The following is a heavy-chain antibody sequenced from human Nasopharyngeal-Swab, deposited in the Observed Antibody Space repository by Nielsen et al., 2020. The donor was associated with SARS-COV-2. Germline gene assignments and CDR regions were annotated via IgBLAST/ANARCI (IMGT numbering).Heavy chain of an antibody. CDR1: GGSISSYY. J-gene: IGHJ3*02. Sequence: SETLSLTCTVSGGSISSYYWSWIRQPPGKGLEWIGSIYHSGSTYYNPSLKSRVTISLDLYKNQFSLRLSSVTAADTAVYYCARRAWGADAFDIWGQGTMVTVSS. V-gene: IGHV4-59*08. CDR2: IYHSGST. D-gene: IGHD3-16*01. CDR3: ARRAWGADAFDI.